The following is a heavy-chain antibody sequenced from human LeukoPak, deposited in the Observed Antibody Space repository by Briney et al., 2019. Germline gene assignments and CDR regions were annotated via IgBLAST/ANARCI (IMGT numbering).Heavy chain of an antibody. CDR1: GFTFSSYA. Sequence: PGGSLRHSCAASGFTFSSYAMHWVRQAPGKGLEWVAVISYDGSNKYYADSVKGRFTISRGNSKNTLYLQMNSLRAEDTAVYYCARLYGGIYWGQGTLVTVSS. V-gene: IGHV3-30-3*01. J-gene: IGHJ4*02. CDR2: ISYDGSNK. D-gene: IGHD4-23*01. CDR3: ARLYGGIY.